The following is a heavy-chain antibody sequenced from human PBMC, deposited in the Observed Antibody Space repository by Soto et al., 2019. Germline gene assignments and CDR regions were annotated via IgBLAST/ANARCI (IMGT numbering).Heavy chain of an antibody. Sequence: QVQLVQSGAEVKKPGASVKVSCKASGYTFTGYYIHWVRQAPGQGLEWMGWINPNSGGTNYAQRFQGWVTMTRDTPISTAYMELSRLRSDDTAVYYCERGVFGELPPDYWGQGTLVTVAS. V-gene: IGHV1-2*04. CDR3: ERGVFGELPPDY. D-gene: IGHD3-10*01. CDR1: GYTFTGYY. J-gene: IGHJ4*02. CDR2: INPNSGGT.